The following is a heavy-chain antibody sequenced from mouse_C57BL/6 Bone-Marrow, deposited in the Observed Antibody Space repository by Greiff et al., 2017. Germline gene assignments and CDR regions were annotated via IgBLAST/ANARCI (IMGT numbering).Heavy chain of an antibody. V-gene: IGHV2-2*01. CDR1: GFSLTSYG. CDR2: IWSGGST. D-gene: IGHD2-2*01. Sequence: QVQLKQSGPGLVQPSQSLSITCTVSGFSLTSYGVHWVRQSPGKGLEWLGVIWSGGSTDYNAAFISRLSISKDNSKSQVFFKMNSLQADDTGIYYCARIYYGYDGGYYYAMDYWGQGTSVTVSS. CDR3: ARIYYGYDGGYYYAMDY. J-gene: IGHJ4*01.